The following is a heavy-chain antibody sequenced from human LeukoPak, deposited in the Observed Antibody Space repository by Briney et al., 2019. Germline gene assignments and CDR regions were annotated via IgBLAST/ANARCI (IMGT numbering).Heavy chain of an antibody. Sequence: PSETLSLTCTVSGASISSSHWSWIRQPAGKSLEWIGRIYTSGSTDYNPSLESRVTISVDTSKNQFSLKLRSLTAADTAVYYCARARPHFDYWGQGTLVTVSS. V-gene: IGHV4-4*07. D-gene: IGHD6-6*01. J-gene: IGHJ4*02. CDR3: ARARPHFDY. CDR1: GASISSSH. CDR2: IYTSGST.